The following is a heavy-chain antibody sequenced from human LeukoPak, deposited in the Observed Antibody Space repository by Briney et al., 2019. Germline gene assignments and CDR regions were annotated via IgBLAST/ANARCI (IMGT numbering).Heavy chain of an antibody. V-gene: IGHV3-21*01. CDR1: GFTFSSYS. CDR2: ISSSSSYI. Sequence: GGSLRLSCAPSGFTFSSYSMNGVRQAPGKGLEWVSSISSSSSYIYYADSVKGRFTISRDNAKNSLYLQMNSLRAEDTAVYYCARDKGSGSYIYYYYGMDVWGQGTTVTVSS. CDR3: ARDKGSGSYIYYYYGMDV. J-gene: IGHJ6*02. D-gene: IGHD3-10*01.